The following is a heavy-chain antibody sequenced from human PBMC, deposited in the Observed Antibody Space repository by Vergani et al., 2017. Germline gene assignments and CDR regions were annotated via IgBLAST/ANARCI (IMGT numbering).Heavy chain of an antibody. D-gene: IGHD4-23*01. J-gene: IGHJ6*02. Sequence: QVQLQESGPGLVKPSETLSLTCAVSGYSISSGDYWGWIRQPPGKGLEWIGSIYHSGSTYYNPSLKSRVTISVDTSKNQFSLKLSSVTAADTAVYYCARLGGNSGYYYGMDVWGQGTTVTVSS. CDR3: ARLGGNSGYYYGMDV. V-gene: IGHV4-38-2*01. CDR1: GYSISSGDY. CDR2: IYHSGST.